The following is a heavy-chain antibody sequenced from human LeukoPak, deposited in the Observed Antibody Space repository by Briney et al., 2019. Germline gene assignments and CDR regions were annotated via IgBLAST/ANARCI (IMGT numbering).Heavy chain of an antibody. Sequence: GGSLRLSCAASGFTFSSYAMSWVRQAPGKGREGVSAISGSGGSTYYEDSVKGRFTISRDNSKNTLYLQMNSLRAEDTAVYYCAKEASSSWYYYFDYWGQGTLVTVSS. V-gene: IGHV3-23*01. CDR1: GFTFSSYA. J-gene: IGHJ4*02. D-gene: IGHD6-13*01. CDR2: ISGSGGST. CDR3: AKEASSSWYYYFDY.